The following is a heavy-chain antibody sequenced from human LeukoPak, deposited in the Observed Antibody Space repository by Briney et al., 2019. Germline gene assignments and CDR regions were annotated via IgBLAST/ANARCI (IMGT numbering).Heavy chain of an antibody. D-gene: IGHD3-3*01. J-gene: IGHJ5*02. V-gene: IGHV1-2*02. Sequence: ASVKVSCKASGYTFTGYYMHWVRQAPGQGLEWMGWINPNSGGTNYAQKFQGRVTMTRDTSISTAYMELSRLRSDDTAAYYCARDSGYDFWSGLNWFDPWGQGTLVTVSS. CDR2: INPNSGGT. CDR1: GYTFTGYY. CDR3: ARDSGYDFWSGLNWFDP.